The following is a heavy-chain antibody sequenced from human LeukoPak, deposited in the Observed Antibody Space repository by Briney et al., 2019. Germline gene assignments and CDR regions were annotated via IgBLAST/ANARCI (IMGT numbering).Heavy chain of an antibody. J-gene: IGHJ4*02. CDR3: AKDSPYYYGSGSYSPY. V-gene: IGHV3-30*02. CDR1: GFTFSSYG. Sequence: GGSLRLSCAASGFTFSSYGMHWVRQAPGKGLEWVAFIRYDGSNKYYADSVKGRFTISRDNSKNTLYLQMNSLRAEDTAVYYCAKDSPYYYGSGSYSPYWGQGTLVTVSS. D-gene: IGHD3-10*01. CDR2: IRYDGSNK.